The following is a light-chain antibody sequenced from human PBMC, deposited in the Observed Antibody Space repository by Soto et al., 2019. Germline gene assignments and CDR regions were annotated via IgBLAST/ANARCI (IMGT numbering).Light chain of an antibody. CDR2: GAS. V-gene: IGKV3-20*01. CDR3: QQYGSSGT. CDR1: QSVSNNY. J-gene: IGKJ1*01. Sequence: EIASKQSPGTLSLSPGERVTLSGRASQSVSNNYLAWYQPTPGQAPRLLIYGASNRATGIPDRFSVSGSGTDFTLTISRLEPEDFAVYYCQQYGSSGTFGQGTKVDIK.